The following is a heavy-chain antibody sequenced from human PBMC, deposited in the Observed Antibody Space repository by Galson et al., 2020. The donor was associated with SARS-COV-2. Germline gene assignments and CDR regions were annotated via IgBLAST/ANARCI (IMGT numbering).Heavy chain of an antibody. CDR3: ARQWGYCSGGSCYLRFWFDS. J-gene: IGHJ5*01. Sequence: ETSETLSLTCTVSGGSISSSSYYWGWIRQPPGKGLEWIGSMYYSGSTYYNPSLKSRVTISVATSKNQFSLKVSSVTAADTVVYYCARQWGYCSGGSCYLRFWFDSWGQGTLVTVSS. CDR2: MYYSGST. CDR1: GGSISSSSYY. D-gene: IGHD2-15*01. V-gene: IGHV4-39*01.